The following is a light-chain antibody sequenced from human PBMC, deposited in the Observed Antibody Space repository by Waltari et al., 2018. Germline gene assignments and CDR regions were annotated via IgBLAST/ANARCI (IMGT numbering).Light chain of an antibody. CDR3: QSYDSSLRGSV. CDR1: IPTIRAPYN. CDR2: ANN. Sequence: QSVLTQPPSVSGAPRQRVTLSCTGTIPTIRAPYNVPRYQLSPGSAPQLITYANNKRPSGVPDRFSASKSGASASLAITGLQVEDEAEYFCQSYDSSLRGSVFGGGTKVTVL. J-gene: IGLJ2*01. V-gene: IGLV1-40*01.